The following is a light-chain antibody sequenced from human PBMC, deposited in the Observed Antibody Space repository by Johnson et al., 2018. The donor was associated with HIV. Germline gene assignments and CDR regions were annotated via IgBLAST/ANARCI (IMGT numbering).Light chain of an antibody. CDR3: GTWDNSLIASYV. CDR1: SSKIGNNY. Sequence: QSVLTQPPSVSAAPGQKVTISCSGSSSKIGNNYVSWYQQLPGTAPKLLIYENNKRPSRNPDRFSGSKSGTSATLGITGLQTGDEADYYCGTWDNSLIASYVFGTGTKVTVL. CDR2: ENN. V-gene: IGLV1-51*02. J-gene: IGLJ1*01.